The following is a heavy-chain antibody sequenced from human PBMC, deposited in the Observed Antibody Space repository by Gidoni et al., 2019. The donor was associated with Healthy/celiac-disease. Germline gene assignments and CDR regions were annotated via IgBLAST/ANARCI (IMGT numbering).Heavy chain of an antibody. V-gene: IGHV1-69*01. CDR1: GGTFSSYA. CDR2: IIPIFGTA. J-gene: IGHJ6*04. Sequence: QVQLVQSGAEVKKPGSSVKVSCKASGGTFSSYAISWVRQAPGQGLEWMGGIIPIFGTANYAQKFQGRVTITADESTSTAYMELSSLRSEDTAVYYCARTLEDIVVVPAAMHGYYYDYGMDVWGKGTTVTVSS. CDR3: ARTLEDIVVVPAAMHGYYYDYGMDV. D-gene: IGHD2-2*01.